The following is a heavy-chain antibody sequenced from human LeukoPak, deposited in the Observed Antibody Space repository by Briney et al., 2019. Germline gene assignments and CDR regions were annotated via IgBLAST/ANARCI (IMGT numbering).Heavy chain of an antibody. CDR2: ISTSSSYI. V-gene: IGHV3-21*01. D-gene: IGHD7-27*01. Sequence: PGGSLRLSCAASGFTFSTYSMNWVRQAPGKGLEWVSSISTSSSYIKYADSVKGRFTISRDNAKNSLYLQMNSLRAEDTAVYYCARDRKLTGAFLDYWGQGTLVTVSS. CDR3: ARDRKLTGAFLDY. J-gene: IGHJ4*02. CDR1: GFTFSTYS.